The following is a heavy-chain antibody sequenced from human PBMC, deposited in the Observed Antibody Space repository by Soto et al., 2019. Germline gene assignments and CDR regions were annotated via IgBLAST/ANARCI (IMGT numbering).Heavy chain of an antibody. V-gene: IGHV4-31*03. D-gene: IGHD3-3*01. CDR3: ASLSRDGSGYYTTHYFDD. CDR1: GGSISSGGYY. Sequence: SETLSLTCTVSGGSISSGGYYWSWIRQHPGKGLEWIGYIYYSGSTYYNPSLKSRVTISVDTSKNQFSLKLSSVTAADTAVYYCASLSRDGSGYYTTHYFDDWGQGTLVNVAS. J-gene: IGHJ4*02. CDR2: IYYSGST.